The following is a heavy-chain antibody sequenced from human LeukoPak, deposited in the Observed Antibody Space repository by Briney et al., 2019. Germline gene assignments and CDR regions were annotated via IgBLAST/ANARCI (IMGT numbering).Heavy chain of an antibody. CDR2: INPSGGST. J-gene: IGHJ4*02. CDR1: GYTFTSYY. Sequence: ASVRVSCKASGYTFTSYYMHWVRQAPGQGLEGMGIINPSGGSTSYAQKFQGRVTMTRDTSTSTVYMELSSLRSEDTAVYYCAMGARRLAIDYWGQGTLVTVSS. CDR3: AMGARRLAIDY. D-gene: IGHD1-26*01. V-gene: IGHV1-46*03.